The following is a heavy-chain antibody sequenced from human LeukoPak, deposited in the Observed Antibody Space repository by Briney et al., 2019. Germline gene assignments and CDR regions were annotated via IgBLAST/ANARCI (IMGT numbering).Heavy chain of an antibody. D-gene: IGHD1-26*01. Sequence: SETLSLTCAVSGGSLSSSNWWSWVRQPPGKGLEWIGEIYHSGSTNYNPSLKSRVTISVDKSKNQFSLKLSSVTAADTAVYYCARPGYSGSYYWFDPWGQGTLVTVSS. CDR3: ARPGYSGSYYWFDP. V-gene: IGHV4-4*02. CDR2: IYHSGST. CDR1: GGSLSSSNW. J-gene: IGHJ5*02.